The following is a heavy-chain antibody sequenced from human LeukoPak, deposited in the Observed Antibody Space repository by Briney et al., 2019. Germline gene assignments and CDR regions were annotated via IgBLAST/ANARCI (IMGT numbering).Heavy chain of an antibody. CDR1: GFTFSSYA. J-gene: IGHJ4*02. CDR2: ISYDGSNK. D-gene: IGHD5-18*01. Sequence: GGSLRLSCAASGFTFSSYAMHWVRQAPGKGLEWVAVISYDGSNKYYADSVKGRFTISRDNSKNTLYLQMNSLTAEDTAVYYCAKTIFPGYSYGYVEETKDYWGQGTLVTVSS. V-gene: IGHV3-30-3*02. CDR3: AKTIFPGYSYGYVEETKDY.